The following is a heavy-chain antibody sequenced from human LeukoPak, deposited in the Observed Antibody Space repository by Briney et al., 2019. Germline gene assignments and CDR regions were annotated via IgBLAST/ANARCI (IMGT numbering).Heavy chain of an antibody. Sequence: SETLSLTCTVSGGSISSYYWSRIRQPPGKGLEWIGYIYYSGSTNYNPSLKSRVTLSVDTSKNQFSLKLSSVTAADTAVYYCAARSVVPAAAYYYYYMDVWGKGTTVTISS. D-gene: IGHD2-2*01. J-gene: IGHJ6*03. CDR3: AARSVVPAAAYYYYYMDV. CDR1: GGSISSYY. CDR2: IYYSGST. V-gene: IGHV4-59*12.